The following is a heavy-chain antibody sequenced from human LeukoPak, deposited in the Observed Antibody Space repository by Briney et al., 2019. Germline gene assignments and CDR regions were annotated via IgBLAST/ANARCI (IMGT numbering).Heavy chain of an antibody. CDR2: ISAYNGNT. J-gene: IGHJ3*02. CDR1: GYTFTSYG. D-gene: IGHD3-3*01. Sequence: ASVKVSCKASGYTFTSYGISWVRQAPGQGLEWMGWISAYNGNTNYAQKLQGRVTMTTDTSTSTAYMELRSLRSDDTAVYYCARVKGILRFLRALEDAFDIWGQGTMVTVSS. CDR3: ARVKGILRFLRALEDAFDI. V-gene: IGHV1-18*01.